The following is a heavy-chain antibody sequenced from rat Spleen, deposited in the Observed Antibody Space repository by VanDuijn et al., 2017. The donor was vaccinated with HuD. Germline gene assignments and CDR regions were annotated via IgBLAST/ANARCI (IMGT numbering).Heavy chain of an antibody. CDR2: ITNSGGST. D-gene: IGHD1-1*01. CDR3: ARQGTRWYYFDH. Sequence: EVQLVESGGGLVQPGNSLKLSCVASGFTFSNYWMTWIRQAPGKGLEWVASITNSGGSTFYPDSVKGRFTISRDNAKSTLYLQMDSLRSEDTATYYCARQGTRWYYFDHWGQGVMVTVSS. J-gene: IGHJ2*01. V-gene: IGHV5-31*01. CDR1: GFTFSNYW.